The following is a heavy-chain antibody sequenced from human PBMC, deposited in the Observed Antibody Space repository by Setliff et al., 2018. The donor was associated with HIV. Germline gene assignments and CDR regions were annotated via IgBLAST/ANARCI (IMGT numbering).Heavy chain of an antibody. D-gene: IGHD3-3*01. CDR2: IYNTGST. CDR3: ASHGDYYYYYMDV. J-gene: IGHJ6*03. CDR1: GGSISSGGFY. Sequence: PSETLSLTCTVTGGSISSGGFYWTWIRQHPGKGLEWIGYIYNTGSTYHSPSLESRVTISIDTSKNQFSLKLSSVTAADTAVYYCASHGDYYYYYMDVWGKGTTVTVSS. V-gene: IGHV4-31*03.